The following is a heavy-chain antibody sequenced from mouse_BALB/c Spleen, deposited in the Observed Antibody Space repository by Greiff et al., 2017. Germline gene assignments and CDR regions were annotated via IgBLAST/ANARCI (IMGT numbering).Heavy chain of an antibody. D-gene: IGHD1-1*01. Sequence: VQLQQSGGGLVQPGGSRKLSCAASGFTFSSFGMHWVRQAPEKGLEWVAYISSGSSTIYYADTVKGRFTISRDNPKNTLFLQMTSLRSEDTAMYYCAREYALRPTFDYWGQGTTLTVSS. J-gene: IGHJ2*01. CDR1: GFTFSSFG. V-gene: IGHV5-17*02. CDR2: ISSGSSTI. CDR3: AREYALRPTFDY.